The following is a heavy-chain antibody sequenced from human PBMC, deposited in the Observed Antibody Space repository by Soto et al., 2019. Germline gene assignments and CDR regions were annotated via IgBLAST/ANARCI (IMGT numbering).Heavy chain of an antibody. V-gene: IGHV4-59*01. J-gene: IGHJ4*02. CDR1: GGSISSYY. Sequence: QVQLQASGPGLVKPSETLSLTCTVSGGSISSYYWSWIRQPPGKGLEWIGYIYYSGSTNYNPSLKSRVTLSVDTSRSQSSLKLSSVTAADTAVYYCARAGTGSYDDILTGWSGFDYWGRGTLVTVSS. D-gene: IGHD3-9*01. CDR2: IYYSGST. CDR3: ARAGTGSYDDILTGWSGFDY.